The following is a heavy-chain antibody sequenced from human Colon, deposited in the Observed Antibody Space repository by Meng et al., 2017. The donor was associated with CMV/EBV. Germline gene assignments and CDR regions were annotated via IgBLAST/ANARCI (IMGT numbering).Heavy chain of an antibody. Sequence: GESLKISCAASGFTFSSYSMNWVRQAPGKGLEWVGRIKTKDEGDATTYAEPVKGRFTMSRDDSQNTVYLQMNSLTSEDTGVYYCLTRPRDSDFHFWGQGTLVTVSS. CDR3: LTRPRDSDFHF. D-gene: IGHD4-11*01. CDR1: GFTFSSYS. J-gene: IGHJ4*02. CDR2: IKTKDEGDAT. V-gene: IGHV3-15*06.